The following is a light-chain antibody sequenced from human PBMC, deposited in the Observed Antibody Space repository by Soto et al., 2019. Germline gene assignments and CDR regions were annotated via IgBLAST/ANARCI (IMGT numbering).Light chain of an antibody. CDR2: GAS. J-gene: IGKJ1*01. Sequence: EIVMTQSPATLSVSPGERATLSCRASQSVGSNLAWYQQKPGQAPRLLIYGASTRATGIPVRFSVSGSGTEFTLTISSLQSADFAIYFCQQYNTWPPDRTFGQGTKVEIK. CDR3: QQYNTWPPDRT. CDR1: QSVGSN. V-gene: IGKV3-15*01.